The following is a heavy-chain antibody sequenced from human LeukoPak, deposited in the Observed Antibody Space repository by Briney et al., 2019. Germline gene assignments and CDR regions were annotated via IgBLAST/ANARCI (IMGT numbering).Heavy chain of an antibody. CDR2: ISYDGSNK. V-gene: IGHV3-30*04. D-gene: IGHD3-22*01. Sequence: GGSLRLSCAASGFTFSSYAMHWVRQAPGKGLEWVAVISYDGSNKYYADSVKGRFTISRDNSKNTLYLQMNSLRAEDTAVYYCARDRYYYGSSGYAYWGQGTLVTVSS. CDR3: ARDRYYYGSSGYAY. CDR1: GFTFSSYA. J-gene: IGHJ4*02.